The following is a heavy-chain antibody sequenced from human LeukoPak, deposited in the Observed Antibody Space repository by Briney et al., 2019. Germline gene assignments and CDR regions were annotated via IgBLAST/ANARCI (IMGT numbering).Heavy chain of an antibody. D-gene: IGHD6-13*01. CDR3: ARGLGSMAAAGNNWFDP. CDR2: IWYDGSNK. J-gene: IGHJ5*02. CDR1: GFTFSSYG. V-gene: IGHV3-33*01. Sequence: GGSLRLSCAASGFTFSSYGMHWVRQAPGKGPEWVAVIWYDGSNKYYADSVKGRFTISRDNSKNTLYLQMNSRRARETAVYYCARGLGSMAAAGNNWFDPWGQGTLVTVSS.